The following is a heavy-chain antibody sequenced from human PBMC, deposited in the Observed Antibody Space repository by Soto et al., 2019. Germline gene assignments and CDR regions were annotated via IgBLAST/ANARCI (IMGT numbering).Heavy chain of an antibody. CDR2: LSGSGSSK. CDR3: AEDAPPSNNWYNYFDF. CDR1: GFTFNNYV. V-gene: IGHV3-23*01. Sequence: GSLRLSCVASGFTFNNYVISWVRQAPGKGLEWVAGLSGSGSSKYHAYSVKDRFTISRDNSKNTAYLQIYSLRVEDTAVYYCAEDAPPSNNWYNYFDFCGHGPLVTVSS. D-gene: IGHD1-1*01. J-gene: IGHJ4*01.